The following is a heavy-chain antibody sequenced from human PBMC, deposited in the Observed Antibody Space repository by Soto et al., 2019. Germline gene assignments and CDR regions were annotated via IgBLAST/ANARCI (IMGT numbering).Heavy chain of an antibody. V-gene: IGHV3-23*01. CDR1: EFTFSSYS. Sequence: EVQLLESGGGLVQPGGSLRLSCAASEFTFSSYSMIWVRQAPGKGLEWVSGVNSGGGITYYTESVKGRFTISRDNTKNTLYQQMNSLRGEETAVFYCARGHFGVTMDVWGQGTTVTVSS. CDR2: VNSGGGIT. J-gene: IGHJ6*02. D-gene: IGHD3-3*01. CDR3: ARGHFGVTMDV.